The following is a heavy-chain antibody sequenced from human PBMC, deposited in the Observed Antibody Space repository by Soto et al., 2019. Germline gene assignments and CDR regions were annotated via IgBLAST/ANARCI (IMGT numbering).Heavy chain of an antibody. CDR1: GGSISSGGYY. CDR3: ARGRWLLTFYGMDV. V-gene: IGHV4-31*03. CDR2: IYYSGST. Sequence: QVQLQESGPGLVKPSQTLSLTCTVSGGSISSGGYYWSWIRQHPGKGLEWIGYIYYSGSTYYNPSLKSRVTISVDTSKNQFSLKLSSVTAADTAVYYCARGRWLLTFYGMDVWGQGTTVTVSS. J-gene: IGHJ6*02. D-gene: IGHD4-17*01.